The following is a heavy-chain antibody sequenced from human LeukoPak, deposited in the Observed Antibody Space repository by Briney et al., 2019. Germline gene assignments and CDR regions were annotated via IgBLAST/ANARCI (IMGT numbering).Heavy chain of an antibody. CDR3: ARQSYYSNPFYY. J-gene: IGHJ4*02. CDR2: IYYSGST. V-gene: IGHV4-39*01. Sequence: SETLSLTCTVSGGSISSSSYYWGWIRQPPGKGLEWIGSIYYSGSTYYNPSLKSRVTISVDTSNNQFSLKLSSVTAADTAVYYCARQSYYSNPFYYWGQGTLVTVSS. CDR1: GGSISSSSYY. D-gene: IGHD4-11*01.